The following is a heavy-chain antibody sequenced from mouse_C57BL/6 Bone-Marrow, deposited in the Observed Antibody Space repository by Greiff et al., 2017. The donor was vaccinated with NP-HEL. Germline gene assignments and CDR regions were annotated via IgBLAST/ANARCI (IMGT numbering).Heavy chain of an antibody. CDR1: GFTFTDYY. Sequence: EVKLVESGGGLVQPGGSLSLSCAASGFTFTDYYMSWVRQPPGKALGWLGFIRNKANGYTTEYSASVEGRFTISRDNSQSILYLQMNALRAEDSATYYSARIWDYWGQGTTLTVSS. V-gene: IGHV7-3*01. CDR2: IRNKANGYTT. D-gene: IGHD1-1*02. J-gene: IGHJ2*01. CDR3: ARIWDY.